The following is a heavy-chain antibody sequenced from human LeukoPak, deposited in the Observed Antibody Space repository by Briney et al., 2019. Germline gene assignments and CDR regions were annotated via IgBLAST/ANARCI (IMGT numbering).Heavy chain of an antibody. Sequence: SETLSLTCTVSGGSISSYYWSWIRQPPGKGLEWIGYIYYSGSTKYNPSLKSRVTISVDASKNQFSLKLSSVTAAVTAVYYCAGSVGSFDYWGQGTLVTVSS. V-gene: IGHV4-59*01. J-gene: IGHJ4*02. D-gene: IGHD4-23*01. CDR1: GGSISSYY. CDR2: IYYSGST. CDR3: AGSVGSFDY.